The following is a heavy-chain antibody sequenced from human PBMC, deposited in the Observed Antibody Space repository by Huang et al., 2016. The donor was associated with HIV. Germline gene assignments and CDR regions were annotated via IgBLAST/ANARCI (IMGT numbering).Heavy chain of an antibody. J-gene: IGHJ2*01. CDR3: AREGLYYYDGSGGYFDL. Sequence: QVQLQESGPGLVKPSETLSLICSVSGGSIRSRSWSWIRQPPGKGLEWIGNIYYSGSTNYNPALKSRVTISVDTSKNHVSLRLSSVSAADSAVYYCAREGLYYYDGSGGYFDLWGRGTLVTVSS. V-gene: IGHV4-59*11. CDR1: GGSIRSRS. D-gene: IGHD3-22*01. CDR2: IYYSGST.